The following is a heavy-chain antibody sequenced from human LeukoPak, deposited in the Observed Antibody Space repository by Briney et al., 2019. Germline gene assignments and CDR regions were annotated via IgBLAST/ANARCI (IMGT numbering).Heavy chain of an antibody. J-gene: IGHJ3*02. Sequence: PSETLSLTCTVSGGSISSGSYYWGWLRQPAGTGLEWIGRIYTSGSTNYNPSLKSRVTISVDTSKNQFSLKLSSVTAADTAVYYCARKYGTITMTHFDIWGQGTMVTVSS. D-gene: IGHD3-22*01. CDR2: IYTSGST. V-gene: IGHV4-61*02. CDR3: ARKYGTITMTHFDI. CDR1: GGSISSGSYY.